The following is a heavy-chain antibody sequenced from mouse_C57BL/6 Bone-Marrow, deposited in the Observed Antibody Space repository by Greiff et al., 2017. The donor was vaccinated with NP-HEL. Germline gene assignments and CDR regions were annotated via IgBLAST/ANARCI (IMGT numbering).Heavy chain of an antibody. CDR1: GYTFTSYG. D-gene: IGHD1-1*01. CDR3: ATPLSYYGSRDYPIDY. CDR2: IYPRSGNT. J-gene: IGHJ4*01. Sequence: VQLQQSGAELARPGASVKLSCKASGYTFTSYGISWVKQRTGQGLEWIGEIYPRSGNTNYNQKFKGTATLTVDKSSSTAYMELRSLTSEDSAVLSGATPLSYYGSRDYPIDYWGQGTSVTVSS. V-gene: IGHV1-81*01.